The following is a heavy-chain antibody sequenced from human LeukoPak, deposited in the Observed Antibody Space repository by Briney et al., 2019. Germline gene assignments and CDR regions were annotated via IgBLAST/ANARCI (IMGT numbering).Heavy chain of an antibody. Sequence: GGSLRLSCAASGFTFSSYAMSWVRQAPGKGLEWVSAISGSGGSTYYADSVKGRFTISRDNSKNTLYLQMDSLRAEDTAVYYCAKDGSGWFWGYFDYWGQGTLVTVSS. D-gene: IGHD6-19*01. J-gene: IGHJ4*02. CDR1: GFTFSSYA. CDR3: AKDGSGWFWGYFDY. V-gene: IGHV3-23*01. CDR2: ISGSGGST.